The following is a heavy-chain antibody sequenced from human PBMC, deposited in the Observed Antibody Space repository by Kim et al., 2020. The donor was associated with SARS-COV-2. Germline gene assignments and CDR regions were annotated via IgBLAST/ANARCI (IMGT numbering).Heavy chain of an antibody. Sequence: GGSLRLSCGVSGFKFSAFAMSWVRQAPGKGLDWVSSVSSRGISTFYADSVKGRFTISRDNSENTLYLEMNSLGAEDTAVYYCARITSVGWFHFDLWGQGT. CDR2: VSSRGIST. CDR1: GFKFSAFA. J-gene: IGHJ4*02. D-gene: IGHD6-19*01. CDR3: ARITSVGWFHFDL. V-gene: IGHV3-23*01.